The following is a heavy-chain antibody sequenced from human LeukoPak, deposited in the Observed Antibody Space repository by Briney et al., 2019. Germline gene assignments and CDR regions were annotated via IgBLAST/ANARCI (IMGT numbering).Heavy chain of an antibody. J-gene: IGHJ4*02. D-gene: IGHD3-3*01. CDR2: ISGSGGST. Sequence: GGSLRLSCAASGFTFSSYAMSWVRQAPGKGLEWVSAISGSGGSTYYADSVKGRFTISRDNSKNTLYLQMNSLRAEDTAVYYCAISITIFGVVPSGYWGQGTLVTVSS. CDR1: GFTFSSYA. CDR3: AISITIFGVVPSGY. V-gene: IGHV3-23*01.